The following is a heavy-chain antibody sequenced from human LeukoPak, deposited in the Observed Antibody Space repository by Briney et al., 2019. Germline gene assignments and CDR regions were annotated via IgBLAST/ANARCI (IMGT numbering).Heavy chain of an antibody. Sequence: PSETLSLTCAVYGGSFIGYYWSWIGQPPAKGLEWIGEINHSGSTNYNPSLKSRVTISVDTSKNQFSLKLSSVTAADTAVYYCARYSAAAASYFDYWGQGTLVTVSS. CDR1: GGSFIGYY. CDR3: ARYSAAAASYFDY. J-gene: IGHJ4*02. D-gene: IGHD6-13*01. V-gene: IGHV4-34*01. CDR2: INHSGST.